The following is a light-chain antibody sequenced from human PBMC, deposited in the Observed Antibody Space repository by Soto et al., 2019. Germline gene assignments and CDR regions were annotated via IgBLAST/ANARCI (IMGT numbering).Light chain of an antibody. CDR2: DAS. CDR3: QQYNSYSWA. J-gene: IGKJ1*01. V-gene: IGKV1-5*01. CDR1: QSISSW. Sequence: DIQMTQSPSTLSASVGDRVTITCRASQSISSWLAWYQQKPGKAPKLLIYDASSLESGVPSRFSGSGSGTEFTLTMSSLQPGDFAAYYCQQYNSYSWAFGEGTKVEIK.